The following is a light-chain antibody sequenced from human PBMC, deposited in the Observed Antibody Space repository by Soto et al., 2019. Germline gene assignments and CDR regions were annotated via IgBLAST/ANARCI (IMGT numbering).Light chain of an antibody. CDR3: QQLQGYPIT. CDR2: DAS. J-gene: IGKJ5*01. CDR1: QTISTY. V-gene: IGKV1-39*01. Sequence: DIQMTQSPSSLSASVGDGVTITCRASQTISTYLNWYKQKLGKAPRLMIYDASSLESGVPSRFRGSGSGTHFTLTISSLKPEDFETYYCQQLQGYPITFGQGTRLEIK.